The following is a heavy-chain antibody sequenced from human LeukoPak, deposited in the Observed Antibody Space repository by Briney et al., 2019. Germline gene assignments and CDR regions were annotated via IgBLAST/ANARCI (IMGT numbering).Heavy chain of an antibody. V-gene: IGHV5-51*01. CDR3: ARLVLLWFGELLYPNNWFDP. D-gene: IGHD3-10*01. J-gene: IGHJ5*02. Sequence: GESLKISCKGSGYSFTSYWIGWVRQMPGKGLEWMGIIYPGDSDTRYSPSFQGQVTISADKSISTAYLQWSSLKASDTAMYYCARLVLLWFGELLYPNNWFDPWGQGTLVTVSS. CDR1: GYSFTSYW. CDR2: IYPGDSDT.